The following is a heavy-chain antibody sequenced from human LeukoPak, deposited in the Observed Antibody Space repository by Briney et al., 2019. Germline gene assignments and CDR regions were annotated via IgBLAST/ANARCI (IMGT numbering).Heavy chain of an antibody. Sequence: RGSLRLSCAASGFTFSSYSMNWVRQAPRKGLEWVSSISSSSSYIYYADSVKGRFTISRDNAKNSLYLQMNSLRAEDTAMYYCARDDLYCGGDCYFSYLDYWGQGTLVTVS. V-gene: IGHV3-21*01. D-gene: IGHD2-21*02. CDR3: ARDDLYCGGDCYFSYLDY. CDR2: ISSSSSYI. CDR1: GFTFSSYS. J-gene: IGHJ4*02.